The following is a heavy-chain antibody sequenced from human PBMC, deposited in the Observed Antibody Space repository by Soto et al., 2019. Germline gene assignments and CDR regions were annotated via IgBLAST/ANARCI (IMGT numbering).Heavy chain of an antibody. D-gene: IGHD2-15*01. CDR3: VREGYCSGGSCSLFDY. Sequence: QVQLVESGGGVVQPGRSLRLSCAASGFPFNTYPMHWVRQTPDKGLEWVAVISYDGSSEFYADSVKARFAMSRDNSKNTLYLQMSSLRTEDTAVYYCVREGYCSGGSCSLFDYWGQGTLVTVSS. CDR2: ISYDGSSE. J-gene: IGHJ4*02. V-gene: IGHV3-30*09. CDR1: GFPFNTYP.